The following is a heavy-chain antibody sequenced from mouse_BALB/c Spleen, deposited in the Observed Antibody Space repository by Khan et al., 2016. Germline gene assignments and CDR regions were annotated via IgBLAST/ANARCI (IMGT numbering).Heavy chain of an antibody. CDR2: ISCYNGAT. D-gene: IGHD2-14*01. V-gene: IGHV1S34*01. J-gene: IGHJ2*03. CDR1: GYSFTGYY. CDR3: ARVRRYFDY. Sequence: LVKTGASVKISCKASGYSFTGYYMHWVKQSHGKSLEWFGYISCYNGATSYNQKLKGKATFTVDTSYSTAYMQFNSLTSEDSAIHYWARVRRYFDYWGQSTSLTISS.